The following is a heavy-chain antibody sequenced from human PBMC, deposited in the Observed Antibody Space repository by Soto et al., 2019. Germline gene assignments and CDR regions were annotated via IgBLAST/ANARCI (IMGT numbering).Heavy chain of an antibody. CDR3: AKLGSNWYPSNFDV. J-gene: IGHJ1*01. CDR1: GFTFSSEA. CDR2: ISASGVST. D-gene: IGHD6-13*01. V-gene: IGHV3-23*01. Sequence: EVQLLESGGGLVQPGGSLRVSCAASGFTFSSEAMSWVRQAPGKGLEWVSFISASGVSTYYADSGKGRFTISRDNSKNPLFLHMNSLGPEYTAVYYCAKLGSNWYPSNFDVGGQGTPFIFPS.